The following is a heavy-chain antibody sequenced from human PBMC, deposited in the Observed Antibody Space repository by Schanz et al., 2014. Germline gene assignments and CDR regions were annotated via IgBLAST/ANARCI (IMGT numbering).Heavy chain of an antibody. Sequence: VQLEQSGAEVKKPGASVKVSCKASGYTLSAYSLHWVRQAPGQGLEWMGIVNPSVRGTHFAREFQGRVTMTTDTSTGTAYMELRSLRSDDTALYYCARGTMPGTFDIWGQGTMVTVSS. CDR3: ARGTMPGTFDI. CDR1: GYTLSAYS. CDR2: VNPSVRGT. V-gene: IGHV1-46*01. D-gene: IGHD2-2*01. J-gene: IGHJ3*02.